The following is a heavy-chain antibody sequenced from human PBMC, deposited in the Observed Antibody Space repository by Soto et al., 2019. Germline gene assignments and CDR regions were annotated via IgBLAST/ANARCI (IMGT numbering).Heavy chain of an antibody. V-gene: IGHV3-23*01. CDR2: ITGGGGGRT. J-gene: IGHJ4*02. CDR1: GXTXXXXX. CDR3: AKQPASIRTFDY. Sequence: GSXXLSXAASGXTXXXXXXXXVXQAPGKGLEWVSTITGGGGGRTNYADSVKGRFTISRDNSKNTLYLQMNSLRAEDTAVYYCAKQPASIRTFDYWGQGALVTVSS. D-gene: IGHD2-2*01.